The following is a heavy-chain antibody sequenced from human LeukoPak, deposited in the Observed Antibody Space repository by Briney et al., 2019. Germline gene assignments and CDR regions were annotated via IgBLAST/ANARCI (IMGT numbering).Heavy chain of an antibody. CDR1: GYSFTRYW. V-gene: IGHV5-51*01. Sequence: GESLKISCQGFGYSFTRYWIGWVRPMPGKGMEWMGVIYPGDSRVRYNPSFQGQVTISVDKSINTAYLQWVSLRASDSAMYYCACRDLSSTWSFPWGQGTLVTVSS. CDR3: ACRDLSSTWSFP. D-gene: IGHD6-13*01. J-gene: IGHJ5*02. CDR2: IYPGDSRV.